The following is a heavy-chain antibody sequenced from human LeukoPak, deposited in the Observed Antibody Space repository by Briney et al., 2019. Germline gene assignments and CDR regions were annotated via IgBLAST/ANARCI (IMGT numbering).Heavy chain of an antibody. D-gene: IGHD3-22*01. Sequence: GGSLRLSCAASGFTFDDYGMSWVRQAPGKGLEWVSGINWNGGSTGYADSVKGRFTISRDNAKNSLYLQMNSLRAEDTALYYCARVRYYDSSGGGGFDHWGQGILVTVSS. V-gene: IGHV3-20*04. CDR2: INWNGGST. CDR3: ARVRYYDSSGGGGFDH. CDR1: GFTFDDYG. J-gene: IGHJ4*02.